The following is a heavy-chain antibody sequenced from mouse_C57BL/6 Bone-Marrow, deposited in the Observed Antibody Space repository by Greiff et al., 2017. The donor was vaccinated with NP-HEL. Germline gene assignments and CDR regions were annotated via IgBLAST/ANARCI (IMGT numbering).Heavy chain of an antibody. CDR1: GFTFTDYY. J-gene: IGHJ2*01. V-gene: IGHV1-36*01. Sequence: EVQLQQSGPVLVKPGASVKISCKASGFTFTDYYMHWVKQSPGKSLEWIGLVNPYNGGTSYNQKFKGKATLTVDTSSSTAYLQLSSLTSEDSAVYYCAREGDCMYYFDYWGQGTTLTVSS. CDR3: AREGDCMYYFDY. CDR2: VNPYNGGT.